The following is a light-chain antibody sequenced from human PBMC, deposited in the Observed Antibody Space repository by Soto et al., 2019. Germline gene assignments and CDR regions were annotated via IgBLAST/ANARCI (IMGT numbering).Light chain of an antibody. CDR3: NSYTTSSTLV. J-gene: IGLJ2*01. CDR2: DVS. CDR1: SSDVGSYNL. Sequence: QSALTQPASVSGSPGQSITISCTGTSSDVGSYNLVSWYQHHPGKAPKLMIYDVSSRPSGVSNRFSGSKSGNTASLTISGLQAEDEADYYCNSYTTSSTLVFGGGTKVTVL. V-gene: IGLV2-14*02.